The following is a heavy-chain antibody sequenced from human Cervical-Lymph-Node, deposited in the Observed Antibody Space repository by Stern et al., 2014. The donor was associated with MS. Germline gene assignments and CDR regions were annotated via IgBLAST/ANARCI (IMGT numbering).Heavy chain of an antibody. CDR1: GGSISPHS. J-gene: IGHJ6*02. D-gene: IGHD6-19*01. V-gene: IGHV4-59*08. CDR3: ARHRGLYRSSYYFAMDV. CDR2: ISSSGST. Sequence: QVQLQESGPGLVKPSETLSLTCTVSGGSISPHSWNWIRQPPGKGLEWIGYISSSGSTHYNPSLKSRVTLSVDTSKNQLSLHPSSVTAADTAVYYCARHRGLYRSSYYFAMDVWGQGTTVTVSS.